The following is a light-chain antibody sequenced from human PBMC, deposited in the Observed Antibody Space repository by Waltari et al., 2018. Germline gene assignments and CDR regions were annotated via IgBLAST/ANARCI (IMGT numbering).Light chain of an antibody. V-gene: IGLV2-14*01. CDR2: EVS. Sequence: QSALTQPASVSGSPGQSITISCSGTSSDVGDYRSFAWYQQHPGKAPKLMIYEVSNRPSGVSKRFSGSKSGNTASLTISGLQAEDEADYYCSSYTTSTSYVVFGGGTKLTVL. CDR1: SSDVGDYRS. CDR3: SSYTTSTSYVV. J-gene: IGLJ2*01.